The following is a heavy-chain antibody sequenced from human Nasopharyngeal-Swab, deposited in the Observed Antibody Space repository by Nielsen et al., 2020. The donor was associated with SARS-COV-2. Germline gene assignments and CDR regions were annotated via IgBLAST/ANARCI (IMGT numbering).Heavy chain of an antibody. Sequence: SLRLSRAASGVTFSSYGMHWVRQAPGKGLEWVAVISYDGSNKYYADSVKGRFTISRDNSKNTLYLQMNSLRAEDTAVYYCAKEAGHYDILTGYYLSLGYGMDVWGQGTTVTVSS. CDR1: GVTFSSYG. D-gene: IGHD3-9*01. CDR3: AKEAGHYDILTGYYLSLGYGMDV. J-gene: IGHJ6*02. V-gene: IGHV3-30*18. CDR2: ISYDGSNK.